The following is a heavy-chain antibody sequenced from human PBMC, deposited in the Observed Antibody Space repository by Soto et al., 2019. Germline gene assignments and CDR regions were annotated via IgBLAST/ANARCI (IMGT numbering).Heavy chain of an antibody. CDR1: GFTFSNYA. CDR3: AKSRGTYGYDLDY. CDR2: ISGSGGST. J-gene: IGHJ4*02. Sequence: PGGSLRLSCAASGFTFSNYAMSWVRQAPGEGLDWVSTISGSGGSTYHADSVKGRFTVSRDNSKNTLSLQMNSLRPDDTAVYYCAKSRGTYGYDLDYWGQGTLVTVSS. V-gene: IGHV3-23*01. D-gene: IGHD5-12*01.